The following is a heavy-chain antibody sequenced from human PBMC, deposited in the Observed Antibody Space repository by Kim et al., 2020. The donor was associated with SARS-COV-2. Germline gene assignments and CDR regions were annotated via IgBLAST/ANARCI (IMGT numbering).Heavy chain of an antibody. CDR2: ISGSVGST. D-gene: IGHD2-15*01. Sequence: GGSLRLSCAASGFTFSSYAMSWVRQAPGKGLEWVSAISGSVGSTYYADSVKGRFTISRDNSKNTLYLQMNSLRAEDTAVYYCAKDGAYGGRGESYYFDYWGQGTLVTVSS. CDR3: AKDGAYGGRGESYYFDY. CDR1: GFTFSSYA. V-gene: IGHV3-23*01. J-gene: IGHJ4*02.